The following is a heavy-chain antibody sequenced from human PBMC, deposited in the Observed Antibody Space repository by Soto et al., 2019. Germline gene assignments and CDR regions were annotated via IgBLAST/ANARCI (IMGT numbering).Heavy chain of an antibody. CDR1: GGSISSSSYY. V-gene: IGHV4-39*01. CDR3: ARHSPHALAGIYYYYGMDV. Sequence: WVTPYLTCTVSGGSISSSSYYWGWIRQPPGKGLEWIGSIYYSGSTYYNPSLKSRVTISVDTSKNQFSLKLSSVTAADTAVYYCARHSPHALAGIYYYYGMDVWGQGTTVTVSS. CDR2: IYYSGST. D-gene: IGHD6-19*01. J-gene: IGHJ6*02.